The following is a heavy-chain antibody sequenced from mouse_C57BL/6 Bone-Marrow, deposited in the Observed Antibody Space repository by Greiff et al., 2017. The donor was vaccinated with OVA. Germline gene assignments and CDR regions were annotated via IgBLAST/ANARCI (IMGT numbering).Heavy chain of an antibody. CDR2: IDPETGGT. CDR3: TRCDPHWYFDV. V-gene: IGHV1-15*01. Sequence: QVQLQQSGAELVRPGASVTLSCKASGYTFTDYEMHWVKQTPVHGLEWIGAIDPETGGTAYNQKFKGKAILTADKSSSTAYMELRSLTSEDSAVYYCTRCDPHWYFDVWGTGTTVTVSS. J-gene: IGHJ1*03. CDR1: GYTFTDYE.